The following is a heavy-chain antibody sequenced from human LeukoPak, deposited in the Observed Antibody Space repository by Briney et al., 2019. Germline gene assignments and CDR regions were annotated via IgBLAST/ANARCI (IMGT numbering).Heavy chain of an antibody. CDR1: GGSFSSDY. D-gene: IGHD2-15*01. V-gene: IGHV4-34*01. Sequence: SETLSLTCAVDGGSFSSDYWSWVRQPPGKGLEWIGEINQSGSTNSNPSLKGRVTISIDTSKNLFILRLRSVTAADTAVYYCARGRGYCSGASCQGPYFDSWGQGTLVTVSS. CDR3: ARGRGYCSGASCQGPYFDS. CDR2: INQSGST. J-gene: IGHJ4*02.